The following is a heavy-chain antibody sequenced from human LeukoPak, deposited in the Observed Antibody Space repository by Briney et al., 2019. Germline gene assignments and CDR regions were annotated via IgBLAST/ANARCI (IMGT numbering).Heavy chain of an antibody. J-gene: IGHJ4*02. CDR1: GGSISSSSYY. D-gene: IGHD2-8*01. CDR3: ARDLMRSPSPLFDY. CDR2: IYYSGST. V-gene: IGHV4-39*07. Sequence: EPSETLSLTCTVSGGSISSSSYYWGWIRQPPGKGLEWIGSIYYSGSTYYNPSLKSRVTISVDTSKNQFSLKLSSVTAADTAVYYCARDLMRSPSPLFDYWGQGTLVTVSS.